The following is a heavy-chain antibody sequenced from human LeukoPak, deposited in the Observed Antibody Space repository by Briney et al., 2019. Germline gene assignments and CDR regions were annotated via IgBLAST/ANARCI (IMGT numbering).Heavy chain of an antibody. Sequence: ASVKVSRKASGYTFTSYYMHWVRQAPGQGLEWMGIINPSGGSTSYAQKFQGRVTMTRDTSTSTVYMELSSLRSEDTAVYYCARGNIVVVPAAKGVDWFDPWGQGTLVTVSS. CDR2: INPSGGST. CDR3: ARGNIVVVPAAKGVDWFDP. D-gene: IGHD2-2*01. CDR1: GYTFTSYY. V-gene: IGHV1-46*01. J-gene: IGHJ5*02.